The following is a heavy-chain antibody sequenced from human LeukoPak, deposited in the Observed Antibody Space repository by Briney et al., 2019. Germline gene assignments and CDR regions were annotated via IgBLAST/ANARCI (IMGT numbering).Heavy chain of an antibody. J-gene: IGHJ4*02. CDR1: GYTFTSYD. CDR2: MNPNSGNT. CDR3: ATKLLWFGESPFDY. V-gene: IGHV1-8*01. D-gene: IGHD3-10*01. Sequence: ASVKVSCKASGYTFTSYDINWVRQATGQGLEWMGWMNPNSGNTGYAQKFQGRVTMTRNTSISTAYMELSSLRSEDTAVYYCATKLLWFGESPFDYWGQGTLVTVSS.